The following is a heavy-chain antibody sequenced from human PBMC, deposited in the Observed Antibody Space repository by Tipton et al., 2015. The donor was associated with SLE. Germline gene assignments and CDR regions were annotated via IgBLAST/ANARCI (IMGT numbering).Heavy chain of an antibody. J-gene: IGHJ6*03. V-gene: IGHV3-11*04. CDR3: ARDGGSLEDYMDV. CDR1: GFTFSDYY. CDR2: ISSSGSTI. D-gene: IGHD1-26*01. Sequence: SLRLSCAASGFTFSDYYMTWIRQAPGKGLEWVSYISSSGSTIYYADSVKGRFTISRDNAKNSLYLQLNSLRVEDTAVYYCARDGGSLEDYMDVWGKGTTVTVSS.